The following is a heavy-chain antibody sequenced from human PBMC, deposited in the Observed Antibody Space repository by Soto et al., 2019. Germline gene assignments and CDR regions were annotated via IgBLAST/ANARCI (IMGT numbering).Heavy chain of an antibody. CDR3: ASLSSPYYYYMDV. CDR2: ISSSGSTI. D-gene: IGHD6-13*01. CDR1: GFTFSDYY. J-gene: IGHJ6*03. V-gene: IGHV3-11*01. Sequence: PGGSLRLSCAASGFTFSDYYMSWIRQAPGKGLEWVSYISSSGSTIYYADSVKGRFTISRDNAKNSLYLQMNSLRAEDTAVYYCASLSSPYYYYMDVWGKGTTVTVSS.